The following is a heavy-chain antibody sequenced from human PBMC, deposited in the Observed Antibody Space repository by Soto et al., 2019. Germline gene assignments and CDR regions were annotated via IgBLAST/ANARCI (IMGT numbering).Heavy chain of an antibody. V-gene: IGHV3-23*01. D-gene: IGHD3-9*01. CDR1: GFTFSSHA. Sequence: PGGSLRLSCAASGFTFSSHAMSWVRKDTGKGLEWVSAISGSGGSTYYADSVKGRFTISRDNSKNTLYLQMNSLRAEDTAVYYCANQLRYFDWLDGPYYYYGMDVWGQGTTVTVSS. CDR2: ISGSGGST. CDR3: ANQLRYFDWLDGPYYYYGMDV. J-gene: IGHJ6*02.